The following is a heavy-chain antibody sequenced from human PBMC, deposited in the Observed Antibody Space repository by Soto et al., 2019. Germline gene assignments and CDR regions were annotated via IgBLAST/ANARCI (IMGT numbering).Heavy chain of an antibody. CDR1: GFSLTTKGVG. CDR2: IYWDDDR. V-gene: IGHV2-5*02. Sequence: QITLKESGPTLVEPTQTLTLTCTFSGFSLTTKGVGVGWIRQPPGKALEWLAIIYWDDDRRYSPSLKTRLAITKDTSKNQVVLLMTTLDPVDTATYYCAHVMITFGGVIGLDAFDIWGQGTMVTVSS. D-gene: IGHD3-16*02. J-gene: IGHJ3*02. CDR3: AHVMITFGGVIGLDAFDI.